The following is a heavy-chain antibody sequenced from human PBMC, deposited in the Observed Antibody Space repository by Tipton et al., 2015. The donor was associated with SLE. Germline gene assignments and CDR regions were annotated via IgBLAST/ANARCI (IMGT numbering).Heavy chain of an antibody. V-gene: IGHV4-59*11. CDR3: ARDSFSLRESSARDPGAFDI. CDR2: IYYSGST. J-gene: IGHJ3*02. CDR1: GGSTSSHY. D-gene: IGHD3-22*01. Sequence: TLSLTCTVSGGSTSSHYWSWIRQPPGKGLEWIGYIYYSGSTNYNPSLKSRVTISVDTSKNQFSLKLSSVTAADTAVYYCARDSFSLRESSARDPGAFDIWGQGTMVTVSS.